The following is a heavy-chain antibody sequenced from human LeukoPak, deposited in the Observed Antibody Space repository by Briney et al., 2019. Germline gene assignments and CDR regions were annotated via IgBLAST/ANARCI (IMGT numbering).Heavy chain of an antibody. CDR1: GYTFTSFG. J-gene: IGHJ4*02. CDR2: IGAYNGDT. D-gene: IGHD2-15*01. CDR3: TRDHCRGDNCPSFDY. V-gene: IGHV1-18*04. Sequence: ASVKVSCKPSGYTFTSFGISWVRQPPAQGVAGMGWIGAYNGDTHYVQKFQGRVTMTTDTSTSTAYMDLRSLRSDDTAVYYCTRDHCRGDNCPSFDYWGQGTLVTVSS.